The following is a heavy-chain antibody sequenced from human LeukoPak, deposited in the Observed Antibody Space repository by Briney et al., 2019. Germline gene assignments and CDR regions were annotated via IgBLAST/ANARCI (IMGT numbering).Heavy chain of an antibody. Sequence: SETLSLTCTVSGGSISSYYWSWIRQPPGKGLEWIGYIYYSGSTNYNPSLKSRVTISVDTSKNQFSLKLSSVTAADTAVYYCTRYGDYEDWYFDLWGRGTLVTVSP. CDR2: IYYSGST. CDR1: GGSISSYY. V-gene: IGHV4-59*01. D-gene: IGHD4-17*01. J-gene: IGHJ2*01. CDR3: TRYGDYEDWYFDL.